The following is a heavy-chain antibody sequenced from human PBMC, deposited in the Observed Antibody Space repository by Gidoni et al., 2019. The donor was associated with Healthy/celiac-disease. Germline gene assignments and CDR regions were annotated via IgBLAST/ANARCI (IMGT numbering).Heavy chain of an antibody. CDR1: GFTFREYY. J-gene: IGHJ6*02. Sequence: QVQLVESGGGLVKPGGSLRLSCAASGFTFREYYMSRIRRATGKGLEWVSYISSSGSTIYYADSVKGRFTISRDNAKNSLYLQMNSLRAEDTAVYYCASQGLKCSSTSCYSPYYYYGMDVWGQGTTVTVSS. D-gene: IGHD2-2*02. CDR2: ISSSGSTI. V-gene: IGHV3-11*01. CDR3: ASQGLKCSSTSCYSPYYYYGMDV.